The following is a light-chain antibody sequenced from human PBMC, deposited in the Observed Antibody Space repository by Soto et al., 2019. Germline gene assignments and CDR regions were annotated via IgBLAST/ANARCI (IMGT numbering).Light chain of an antibody. V-gene: IGLV1-51*01. CDR1: FSNIGTNY. J-gene: IGLJ3*02. Sequence: QSVLTQPPSVSAAPGQSVAISCSGTFSNIGTNYVSWYQVLPGSAPKLLIYENHKRPSEIFARFSASKSGTSATLAITGLQAGDEGDYYCVTRDSSINAGVFGGWTQLTVL. CDR2: ENH. CDR3: VTRDSSINAGV.